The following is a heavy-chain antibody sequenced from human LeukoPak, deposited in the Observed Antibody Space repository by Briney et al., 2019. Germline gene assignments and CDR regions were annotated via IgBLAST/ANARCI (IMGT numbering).Heavy chain of an antibody. CDR2: IGGNYAT. CDR1: GLAFSGSS. CDR3: TRSIYCSNDH. D-gene: IGHD4-11*01. V-gene: IGHV3-73*01. Sequence: GESLKLSCAASGLAFSGSSVHWIRQASGKGLEWVGRIGGNYATAYAASVRGRFTISRDDSKDTAYLQMNSLKTEDTAIYYCTRSIYCSNDHWGQGTLVTVSS. J-gene: IGHJ5*02.